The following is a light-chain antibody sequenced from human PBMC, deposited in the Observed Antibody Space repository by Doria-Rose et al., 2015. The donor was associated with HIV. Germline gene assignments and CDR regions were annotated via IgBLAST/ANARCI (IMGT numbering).Light chain of an antibody. CDR1: KLGDKY. J-gene: IGLJ2*01. Sequence: SYELLQPPSLSVSPGQTARITCSGDKLGDKYACWYQQKSGQSPVLVIYQDNKWPPGIPERFSGSNSGNTATLTISGTQAMDEADYYCQAWDSTTVVFGGGTKLTVL. CDR2: QDN. V-gene: IGLV3-1*01. CDR3: QAWDSTTVV.